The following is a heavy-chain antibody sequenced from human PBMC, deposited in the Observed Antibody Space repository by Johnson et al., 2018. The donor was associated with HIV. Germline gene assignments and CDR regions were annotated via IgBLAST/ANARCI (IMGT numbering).Heavy chain of an antibody. Sequence: AQLVESGGGLVQPGGSLRLSCAASGFTFSSYWMSWVRQAPGKGLEWVANIKQDGSEKYYVDSVKGRFTISRDNAKNSLYMQRNSLRAEDTAVYYCASSGYGGNDAFDIWGPGTMVTVSS. CDR2: IKQDGSEK. V-gene: IGHV3-7*03. J-gene: IGHJ3*02. D-gene: IGHD4-23*01. CDR1: GFTFSSYW. CDR3: ASSGYGGNDAFDI.